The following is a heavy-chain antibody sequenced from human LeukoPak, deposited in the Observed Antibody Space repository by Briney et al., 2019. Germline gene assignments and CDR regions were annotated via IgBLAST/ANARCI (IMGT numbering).Heavy chain of an antibody. V-gene: IGHV4-38-2*02. D-gene: IGHD1-26*01. CDR3: ARGTVGATSFDY. J-gene: IGHJ4*02. CDR2: THHSGTT. CDR1: GYSISSGYY. Sequence: PSETLSLTCTVSGYSISSGYYWGWIRQAPGKGLEYIGSTHHSGTTYYNPSLKRRVTVSLDTSENQLSLKLSSVTAADTAVYYCARGTVGATSFDYWGQGTLVTVSS.